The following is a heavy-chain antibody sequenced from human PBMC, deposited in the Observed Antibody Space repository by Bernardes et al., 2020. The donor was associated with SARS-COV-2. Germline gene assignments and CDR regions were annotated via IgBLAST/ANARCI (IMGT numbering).Heavy chain of an antibody. V-gene: IGHV4-4*08. CDR1: GGFFNTYY. Sequence: SETLSLTCTVSGGFFNTYYWSWIRQSPGKGLEWIGYVYSSGNTNYNPSLKSRVTISIDTSKKQFSLELNSVTAADTAIYYCAGEVSGNFDYWGQGTLVTVSS. J-gene: IGHJ4*02. CDR2: VYSSGNT. CDR3: AGEVSGNFDY. D-gene: IGHD6-19*01.